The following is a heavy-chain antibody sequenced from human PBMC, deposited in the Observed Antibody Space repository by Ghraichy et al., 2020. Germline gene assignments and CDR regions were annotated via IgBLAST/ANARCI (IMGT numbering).Heavy chain of an antibody. CDR1: GYSFTSHA. V-gene: IGHV1-3*01. J-gene: IGHJ5*02. Sequence: ASVKVSCKASGYSFTSHAIHWVRQAPGQRLEWMGWINADNGDTKYSQKFQGRVTISRDTSAGTVYMELSSLRSEDTAVYYCARGLCITIFGVVTPPFDPWGQGTLVTVSS. D-gene: IGHD3-3*01. CDR3: ARGLCITIFGVVTPPFDP. CDR2: INADNGDT.